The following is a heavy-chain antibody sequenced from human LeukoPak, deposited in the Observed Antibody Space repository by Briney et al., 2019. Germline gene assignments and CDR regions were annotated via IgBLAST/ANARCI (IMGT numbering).Heavy chain of an antibody. J-gene: IGHJ4*02. CDR1: GFTFSSYW. CDR2: LHSDGIGT. CDR3: ARDQGSFDY. V-gene: IGHV3-74*01. Sequence: GGSLRLSCAASGFTFSSYWMHWIRQAPGKGLVWVSRLHSDGIGTSYADSVRGRFTISRDNAKSTLYLQMNSLRAEDTAVYFCARDQGSFDYWGQGTLVTLSS.